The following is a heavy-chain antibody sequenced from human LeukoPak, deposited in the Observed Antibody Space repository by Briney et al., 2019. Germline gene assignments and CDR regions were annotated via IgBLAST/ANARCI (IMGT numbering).Heavy chain of an antibody. CDR3: TSPGRPGIAVAGTVY. J-gene: IGHJ4*02. CDR2: IRSKANSYAT. CDR1: GFTFSGSA. D-gene: IGHD6-19*01. Sequence: PGGSLRLSCAASGFTFSGSAMHWVRQASGKGLEWVGRIRSKANSYATAYAASVKGRFAISRDDSKNTAYLQMYSLKTEDTAVYYCTSPGRPGIAVAGTVYWGQGTLVTVSS. V-gene: IGHV3-73*01.